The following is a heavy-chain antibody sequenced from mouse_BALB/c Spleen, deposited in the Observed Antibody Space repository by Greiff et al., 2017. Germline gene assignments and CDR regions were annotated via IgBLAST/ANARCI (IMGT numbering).Heavy chain of an antibody. CDR2: ISSGGSYT. CDR3: ARHPDGYSPEFAY. D-gene: IGHD2-3*01. Sequence: EVKLMESGGDLVKPGGSLKLSCAASGFTFSSYGMSWVRQTPDKRLEWVATISSGGSYTYYPDSVKGRFTISRDNAKNTLYLQMSSLKSEDTAMYYCARHPDGYSPEFAYWGQGTLVTVSA. J-gene: IGHJ3*01. V-gene: IGHV5-6*01. CDR1: GFTFSSYG.